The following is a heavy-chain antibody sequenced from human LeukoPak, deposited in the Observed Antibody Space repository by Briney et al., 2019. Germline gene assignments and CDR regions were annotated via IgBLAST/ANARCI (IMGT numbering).Heavy chain of an antibody. J-gene: IGHJ6*03. D-gene: IGHD3-3*01. V-gene: IGHV1-24*01. CDR1: GYTLTELS. CDR2: FDPEDGET. Sequence: ASVKVSCKVSGYTLTELSMHWVRQAPGKGLEWMRGFDPEDGETIYAQKFQGRVTMTEDTSTDTAYMELSSLRSEDTAVYYCATEVSPYYDFWSGYYMDVWGKGTTVTVSS. CDR3: ATEVSPYYDFWSGYYMDV.